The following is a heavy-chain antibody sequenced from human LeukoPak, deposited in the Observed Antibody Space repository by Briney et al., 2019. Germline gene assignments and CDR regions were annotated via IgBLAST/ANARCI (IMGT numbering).Heavy chain of an antibody. V-gene: IGHV1-69*01. CDR3: GRVTATGKYYYYYYMDV. CDR1: GKTFNNYA. D-gene: IGHD5-18*01. CDR2: IIPMFGTG. Sequence: SVKVSCKASGKTFNNYAISWVRQAPGQGLEWMGGIIPMFGTGNYAQKFQGRVTITADESTSTAYMELSSLRSEDTAVYYCGRVTATGKYYYYYYMDVWGKGTTVTVSS. J-gene: IGHJ6*03.